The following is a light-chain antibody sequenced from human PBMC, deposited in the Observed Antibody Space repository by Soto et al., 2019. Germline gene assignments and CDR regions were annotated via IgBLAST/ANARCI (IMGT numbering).Light chain of an antibody. CDR1: QSVSSSY. V-gene: IGKV3-20*01. CDR2: GAS. CDR3: HQYGSSPRT. Sequence: EIVLTQSPGTLSLSPGERATLSCWASQSVSSSYLAWYQQKPVQAPRLLIYGASSRATDIPDRFSGSGSGTDFTLTISRLEPEDFAVYYCHQYGSSPRTFGQGTKVDIK. J-gene: IGKJ1*01.